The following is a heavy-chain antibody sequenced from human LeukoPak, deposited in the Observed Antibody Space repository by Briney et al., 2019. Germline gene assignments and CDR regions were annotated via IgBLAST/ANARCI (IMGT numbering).Heavy chain of an antibody. V-gene: IGHV1-69*13. CDR3: ARDRVVYSSGWDETNYFDY. CDR1: GGTFSSYA. Sequence: SVKVFCKASGGTFSSYAISWVRQAPGQGLEWMGGIIPIFGTANYAQKFQGRVTLTADESTSTAYMELSRLRSEDTAVYYCARDRVVYSSGWDETNYFDYWGQGTLVTVSS. CDR2: IIPIFGTA. J-gene: IGHJ4*02. D-gene: IGHD6-19*01.